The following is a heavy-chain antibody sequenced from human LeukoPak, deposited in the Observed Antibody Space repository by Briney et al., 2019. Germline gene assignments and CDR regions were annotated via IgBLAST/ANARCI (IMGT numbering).Heavy chain of an antibody. Sequence: GGSLRLSCAASGFTFSRYIMNWVRQAPGKGLEWVSSISSSSSYIYYADSVKGRFTISRDNSKNTLYLQMNSLRAEDTAVYYCARRGYGDYAHFDYWGQGTLVTVSS. CDR1: GFTFSRYI. CDR3: ARRGYGDYAHFDY. CDR2: ISSSSSYI. V-gene: IGHV3-21*01. D-gene: IGHD4-17*01. J-gene: IGHJ4*02.